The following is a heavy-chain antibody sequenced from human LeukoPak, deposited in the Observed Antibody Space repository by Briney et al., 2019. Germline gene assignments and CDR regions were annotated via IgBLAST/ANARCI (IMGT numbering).Heavy chain of an antibody. D-gene: IGHD1-1*01. CDR2: ISPNTVGR. CDR1: GYTFTRYY. J-gene: IGHJ6*03. Sequence: ASVKVSCKASGYTFTRYYFHWVRQAPGQGLEWMGWISPNTVGRNYAQKFQGRVTLTRDTSISTAYMELSRLRSDDTAVYYCATGGSPIRERWGNYYYLDGWGKGTTVTVSS. CDR3: ATGGSPIRERWGNYYYLDG. V-gene: IGHV1-2*02.